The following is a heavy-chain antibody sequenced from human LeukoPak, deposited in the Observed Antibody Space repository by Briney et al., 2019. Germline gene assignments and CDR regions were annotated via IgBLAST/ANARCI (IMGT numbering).Heavy chain of an antibody. J-gene: IGHJ4*02. CDR1: GFTFSSYG. Sequence: GRSLRLSCAASGFTFSSYGMHWVRQAPGKGLEWVAVIWYDGSNKYYADSVKGRFTISRDNSKNTLYLQMNSLIAKDRAVYYLAKDGDYGDSGGPQGFDYGGQGTLVTVSS. D-gene: IGHD4-17*01. CDR2: IWYDGSNK. CDR3: AKDGDYGDSGGPQGFDY. V-gene: IGHV3-33*06.